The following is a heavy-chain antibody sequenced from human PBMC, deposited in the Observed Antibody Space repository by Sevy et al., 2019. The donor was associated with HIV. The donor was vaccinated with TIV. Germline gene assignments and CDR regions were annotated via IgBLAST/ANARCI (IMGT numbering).Heavy chain of an antibody. D-gene: IGHD2-15*01. V-gene: IGHV4-61*01. Sequence: SETLSLTCSVSGDSDSSGTYYWSWIRQPPGKGLEWIGYIYYTGSTEYNPSLKSRVTISVDTSKNQFSLKLSSVTAADTAVYYCARGSRVWGQGTLVTVSS. J-gene: IGHJ4*02. CDR1: GDSDSSGTYY. CDR2: IYYTGST. CDR3: ARGSRV.